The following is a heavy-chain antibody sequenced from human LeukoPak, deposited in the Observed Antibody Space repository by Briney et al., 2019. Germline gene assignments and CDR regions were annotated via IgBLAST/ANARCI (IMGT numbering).Heavy chain of an antibody. CDR2: IYYTGTT. CDR1: GGSISIYY. V-gene: IGHV4-59*01. CDR3: ARHMALGGPNAFDI. Sequence: SETLSLTCSVSGGSISIYYWTWIRQIPGKGLEWIGYIYYTGTTNYNPLFESRATISVDTSKNQFSLKLTSVTAADTAVYYCARHMALGGPNAFDIWGQGTMVTVSS. D-gene: IGHD2-21*01. J-gene: IGHJ3*02.